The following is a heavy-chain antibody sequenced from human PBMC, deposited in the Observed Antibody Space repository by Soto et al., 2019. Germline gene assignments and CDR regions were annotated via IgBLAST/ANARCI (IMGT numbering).Heavy chain of an antibody. CDR3: ARDTSIAVAGISFDY. J-gene: IGHJ4*02. CDR1: GGTFSSYT. Sequence: SGKVSCKASGGTFSSYTTSWVRQAPGPGLEWMGRIIPILGIANYAQKFQGRVTITADKSTSTAYMELSSLRSEDTAVYYCARDTSIAVAGISFDYWGQGTLVTVSS. D-gene: IGHD6-19*01. V-gene: IGHV1-69*04. CDR2: IIPILGIA.